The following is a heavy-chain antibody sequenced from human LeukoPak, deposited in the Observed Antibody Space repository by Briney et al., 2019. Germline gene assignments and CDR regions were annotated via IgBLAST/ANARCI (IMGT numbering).Heavy chain of an antibody. D-gene: IGHD3-22*01. V-gene: IGHV1-46*01. CDR3: ASEYYDSSGYYYFPNYYGMDV. Sequence: GASVKVSCKASGYTFTSYYIHWVRQAPGQGLEWMGIINPSVGSTSFAQKFQGRVTMTRDTSTSTVYMELSSLRSEDTAVYYCASEYYDSSGYYYFPNYYGMDVWGQGTTVTVSS. J-gene: IGHJ6*02. CDR2: INPSVGST. CDR1: GYTFTSYY.